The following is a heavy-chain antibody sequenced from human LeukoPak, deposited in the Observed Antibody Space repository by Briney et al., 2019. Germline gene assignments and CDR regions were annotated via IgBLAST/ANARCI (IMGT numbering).Heavy chain of an antibody. V-gene: IGHV3-48*01. D-gene: IGHD3-10*01. J-gene: IGHJ5*02. Sequence: PGGSLRLSCAASGFTFSSYSMNWVRQAPGKGLEWVSYISSSSSTIYYADSVKGRFTISRDNAKNSLYLQMNSLRAEDKAVYYCAREPYYYGSGSHMGNWFDPWGQGTLVTVSS. CDR3: AREPYYYGSGSHMGNWFDP. CDR2: ISSSSSTI. CDR1: GFTFSSYS.